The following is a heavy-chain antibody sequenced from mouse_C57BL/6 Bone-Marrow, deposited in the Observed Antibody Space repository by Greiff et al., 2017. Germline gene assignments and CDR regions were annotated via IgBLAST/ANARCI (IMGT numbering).Heavy chain of an antibody. Sequence: VQLQQSGPVLVKPGASVKMSCKASGYTFTDYYMNWVKQSHGKSLEWIGVINPYNGGTSYNQKFKGKATLTVDTSSSTAYMELNSLTSEDSAVYYCARYENYSNPFAYWGQGTLVTVSA. V-gene: IGHV1-19*01. CDR3: ARYENYSNPFAY. CDR2: INPYNGGT. J-gene: IGHJ3*01. CDR1: GYTFTDYY. D-gene: IGHD2-5*01.